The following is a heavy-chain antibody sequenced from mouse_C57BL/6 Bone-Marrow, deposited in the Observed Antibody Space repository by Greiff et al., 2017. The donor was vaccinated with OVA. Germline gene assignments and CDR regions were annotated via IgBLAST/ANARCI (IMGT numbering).Heavy chain of an antibody. D-gene: IGHD4-1*01. CDR2: IWRGGST. CDR1: GFSLTSYG. Sequence: VKLQQSGPGLVQPSQSLSITCTVSGFSLTSYGVHWVRQSPGKGLEWLGVIWRGGSTDYNAAFMSRLSITKDNSKSQVFFKMNSLQADDTAIYYCAKIGGPTGTSDYWGQGTTLTVSS. V-gene: IGHV2-5*01. CDR3: AKIGGPTGTSDY. J-gene: IGHJ2*01.